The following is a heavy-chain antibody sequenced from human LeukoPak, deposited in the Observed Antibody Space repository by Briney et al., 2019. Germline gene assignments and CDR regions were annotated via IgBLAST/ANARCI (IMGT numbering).Heavy chain of an antibody. D-gene: IGHD4-17*01. CDR1: GYTFTNYW. J-gene: IGHJ4*02. Sequence: GESLKISCKGSGYTFTNYWFGWVRQMPGKGLEWMGIMYPGDSDTRYSPSFQGQVTISADKSISTAYLQWSSLKASDTAMYYCARGDYGDFRVFYTLFDYWGQGTLVTVSS. CDR3: ARGDYGDFRVFYTLFDY. CDR2: MYPGDSDT. V-gene: IGHV5-51*01.